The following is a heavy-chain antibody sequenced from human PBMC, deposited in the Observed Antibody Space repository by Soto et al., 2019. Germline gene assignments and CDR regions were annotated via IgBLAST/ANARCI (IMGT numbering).Heavy chain of an antibody. CDR2: IYYSGST. CDR3: ARVGGRNWWVDGYSYGPECRYYYYMDV. Sequence: SETLSLTCTVSGGSISSYYWSWIRQPPWKGLEWIGYIYYSGSTNYNPSLKSRVTISVDTSKNQFSLKLSSVTAADTAVYYCARVGGRNWWVDGYSYGPECRYYYYMDVWGKGTTVT. CDR1: GGSISSYY. V-gene: IGHV4-59*01. D-gene: IGHD5-18*01. J-gene: IGHJ6*03.